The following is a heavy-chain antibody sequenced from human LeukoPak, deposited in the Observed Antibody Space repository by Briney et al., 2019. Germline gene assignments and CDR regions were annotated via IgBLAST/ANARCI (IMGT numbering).Heavy chain of an antibody. CDR3: ARGGTVVYAFDI. V-gene: IGHV4-59*01. D-gene: IGHD4-23*01. J-gene: IGHJ3*02. CDR1: GGSISSYY. CDR2: IYYSGST. Sequence: KPSETLSLTCTVSGGSISSYYWSWIRQPPGKGLEWIGYIYYSGSTNYNPSLKSRVTISVDTSKNQFSLKLSSVTAADTAVYYCARGGTVVYAFDIWGQGTMVTVSS.